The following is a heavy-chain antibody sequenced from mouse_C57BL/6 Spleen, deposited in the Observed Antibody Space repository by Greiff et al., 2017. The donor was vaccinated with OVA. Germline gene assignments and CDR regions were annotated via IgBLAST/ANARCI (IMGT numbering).Heavy chain of an antibody. Sequence: QVQLKESGAELVRPGASVTLSCKASGYTFTDYEMHWVKQTPVHGLEWIGAIDPETGGTAYNQKFKGKAILTADKSSSTAYMELRSLTSEDSAVYYCTRGVLRSPFAYWGKGTLVTVSA. CDR1: GYTFTDYE. CDR3: TRGVLRSPFAY. CDR2: IDPETGGT. V-gene: IGHV1-15*01. D-gene: IGHD1-1*01. J-gene: IGHJ3*01.